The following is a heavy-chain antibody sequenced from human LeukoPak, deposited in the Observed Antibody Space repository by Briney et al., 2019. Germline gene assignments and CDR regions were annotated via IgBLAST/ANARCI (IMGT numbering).Heavy chain of an antibody. Sequence: SETLSLTCTVSGGSISSSSYYWGWIRQPPGKGLEWIGSIYYSGSTCYNPSLKSRVTISVDTSKNQFSLKLSSVTAADTAVYYCARLSIVWFGEFDYWGQGTLVTVSS. CDR1: GGSISSSSYY. D-gene: IGHD3-10*01. CDR2: IYYSGST. V-gene: IGHV4-39*01. J-gene: IGHJ4*02. CDR3: ARLSIVWFGEFDY.